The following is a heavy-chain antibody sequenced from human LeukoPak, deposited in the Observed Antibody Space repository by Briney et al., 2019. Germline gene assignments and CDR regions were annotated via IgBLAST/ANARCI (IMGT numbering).Heavy chain of an antibody. Sequence: SETLSLTCTVSGVSISSSSYFWGWIRQPPGKGLEWIGSISYSGNTYYNPSLKSRVTISVDTSKNQLSLKLSSVTAADTAVYYCARLVPEPYYDFWSGYRSRGYMDVWGKGTTVTVSS. J-gene: IGHJ6*03. CDR2: ISYSGNT. CDR1: GVSISSSSYF. D-gene: IGHD3-3*01. V-gene: IGHV4-39*01. CDR3: ARLVPEPYYDFWSGYRSRGYMDV.